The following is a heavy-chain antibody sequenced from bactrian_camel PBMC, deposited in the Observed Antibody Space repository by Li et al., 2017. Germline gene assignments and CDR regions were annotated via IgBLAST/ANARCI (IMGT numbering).Heavy chain of an antibody. D-gene: IGHD1*01. CDR1: GVRYNTIC. CDR2: IDVVNNT. V-gene: IGHV3S53*01. CDR3: AADRSTCGLGIRPSY. Sequence: VQLVESGGESVQAGGSLRLSCSGVRYNTICMSWFRQAPGKEREGIAAIDVVNNTIYRDSVKGRFTISTDNAKNTLYLQMNSLKPEDTAMYYCAADRSTCGLGIRPSYWGQGTQVTVS. J-gene: IGHJ4*01.